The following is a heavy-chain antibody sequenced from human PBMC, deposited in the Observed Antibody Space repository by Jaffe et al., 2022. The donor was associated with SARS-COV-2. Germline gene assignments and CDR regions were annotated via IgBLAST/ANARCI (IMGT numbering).Heavy chain of an antibody. V-gene: IGHV1-2*06. J-gene: IGHJ5*02. Sequence: QVQLVQSGAEVKKPGASVKVSCKASGYTFTGYYMHWVRQAPGQGLEWMGRINPNSGGTNYAQKFQGRVTMTRDTSISTAYMELSRLRSDDTAVYYCARSVYDYVWGSYFTAWGQGTLVTVSS. CDR2: INPNSGGT. CDR3: ARSVYDYVWGSYFTA. CDR1: GYTFTGYY. D-gene: IGHD3-16*01.